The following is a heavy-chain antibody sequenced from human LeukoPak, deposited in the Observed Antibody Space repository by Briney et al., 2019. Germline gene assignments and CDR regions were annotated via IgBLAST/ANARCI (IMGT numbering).Heavy chain of an antibody. V-gene: IGHV1-18*01. Sequence: ASVTVSCKASGYTFTSYGISWVRQAPGQGLEWMGWISAYNGNTNYAQKLQGRVTMTTDSSTSTAYMELRSLRSDDTAVYYCARDVITFGGGIVLFDYWGQGTLVTVSS. J-gene: IGHJ4*02. D-gene: IGHD3-16*02. CDR3: ARDVITFGGGIVLFDY. CDR2: ISAYNGNT. CDR1: GYTFTSYG.